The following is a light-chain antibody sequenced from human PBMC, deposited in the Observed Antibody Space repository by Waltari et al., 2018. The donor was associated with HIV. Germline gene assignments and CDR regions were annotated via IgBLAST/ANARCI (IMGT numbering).Light chain of an antibody. Sequence: QSVLTQPPSASGTPGQRVTISCSGSNSNIGSNTVNWYQQLPGPAPKLLIYSNNQRPSGVPDRFSGSKSGTSASLAISGLQSEDEADYYCAAWDDSLNGVVFGGGTKLTVL. CDR3: AAWDDSLNGVV. V-gene: IGLV1-44*01. CDR2: SNN. CDR1: NSNIGSNT. J-gene: IGLJ2*01.